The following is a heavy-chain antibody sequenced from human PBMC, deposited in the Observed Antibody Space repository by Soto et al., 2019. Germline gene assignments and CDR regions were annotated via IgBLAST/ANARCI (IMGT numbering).Heavy chain of an antibody. J-gene: IGHJ3*02. CDR3: ARDPPSSSSPGVDDFDI. V-gene: IGHV4-4*02. Sequence: PSETLSLTCAVSGGSISSSNWWSWVRQPPGQGLEWIGQIYHSGSTNYNPSLKSRVTISVDKSKNHFSLELSSVTAADTAVYYCARDPPSSSSPGVDDFDIWGQVPMVTFSS. D-gene: IGHD6-13*01. CDR2: IYHSGST. CDR1: GGSISSSNW.